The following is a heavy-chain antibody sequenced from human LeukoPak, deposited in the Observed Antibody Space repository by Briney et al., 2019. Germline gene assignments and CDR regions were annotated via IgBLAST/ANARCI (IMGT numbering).Heavy chain of an antibody. CDR2: IKQDGSER. D-gene: IGHD6-13*01. J-gene: IGHJ5*02. CDR3: ARDEAAAGTSWFDP. Sequence: GGSLRLSCAASGFTFSSYWMSWVRQAPGKGLEWVANIKQDGSERYYVDSVKGRFTISRDNAKNSLYLQMNSLRAEDTAVYYCARDEAAAGTSWFDPWGQGTLVTVSS. CDR1: GFTFSSYW. V-gene: IGHV3-7*01.